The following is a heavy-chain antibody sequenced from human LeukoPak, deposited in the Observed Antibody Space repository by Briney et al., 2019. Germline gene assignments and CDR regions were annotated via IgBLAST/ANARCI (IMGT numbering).Heavy chain of an antibody. Sequence: SETLSLTCTVSGGSISSYYWSWIRQPAGKGLEWIGRIYTSGSTNYNPSLKSRVTMSVDTSKNQFSLKLSSVTAADTAVYYCARLYYYGSGSYTYAFDIWGQGTMVTVSS. CDR3: ARLYYYGSGSYTYAFDI. D-gene: IGHD3-10*01. CDR1: GGSISSYY. J-gene: IGHJ3*02. V-gene: IGHV4-4*07. CDR2: IYTSGST.